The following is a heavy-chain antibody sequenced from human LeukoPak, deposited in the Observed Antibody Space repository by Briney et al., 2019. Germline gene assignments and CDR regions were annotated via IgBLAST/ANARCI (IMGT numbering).Heavy chain of an antibody. CDR2: FDPEDGET. D-gene: IGHD3-9*01. V-gene: IGHV1-24*01. Sequence: ASVKVSCKVSGYTLTELSMHWVRQAPGKGLEWMGGFDPEDGETIYAQKFQGRVTMTEDTSTDTAYMELSSLRSEDTAVYYCATIPQILTGCGPWGQGTLVTVSS. CDR1: GYTLTELS. CDR3: ATIPQILTGCGP. J-gene: IGHJ5*02.